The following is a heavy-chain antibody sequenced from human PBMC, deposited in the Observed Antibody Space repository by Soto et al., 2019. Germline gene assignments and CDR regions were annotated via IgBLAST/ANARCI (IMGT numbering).Heavy chain of an antibody. J-gene: IGHJ4*02. Sequence: PGESLKMSCDGYGYTFANYFIALVLQAPGKGLDWMGIIYPGDSDTRYGPSFQGQVTFSADRSISTAYLQWNSLKASDTAIYYCARPVDFMYFDYWGQGTLVTVSS. CDR2: IYPGDSDT. CDR3: ARPVDFMYFDY. D-gene: IGHD3-3*01. CDR1: GYTFANYF. V-gene: IGHV5-51*01.